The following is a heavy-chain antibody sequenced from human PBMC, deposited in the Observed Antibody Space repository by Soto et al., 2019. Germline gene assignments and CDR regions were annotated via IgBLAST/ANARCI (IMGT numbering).Heavy chain of an antibody. V-gene: IGHV2-5*02. CDR1: GFSLTTRGVA. Sequence: QITLKESGPALVRPTQTLTLTCSFSGFSLTTRGVAVGWIRQPPGKSLDWLALIFWDDDKWYSPSLRSRLTITEDTSKNQVVLTMTNMEPVDTATYYCAHRSRGYAYYFDQWGQGTLVTVSS. CDR3: AHRSRGYAYYFDQ. D-gene: IGHD5-12*01. CDR2: IFWDDDK. J-gene: IGHJ4*02.